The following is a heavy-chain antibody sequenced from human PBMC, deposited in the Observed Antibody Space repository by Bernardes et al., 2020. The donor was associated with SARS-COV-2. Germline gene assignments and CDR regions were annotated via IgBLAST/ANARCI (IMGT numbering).Heavy chain of an antibody. CDR3: AKAYEQWLGLGYYGMDV. CDR2: ISYDGRYI. CDR1: GFSFITYG. D-gene: IGHD6-19*01. J-gene: IGHJ6*02. Sequence: GGSLRLSCAASGFSFITYGMHWVRQAPGKGLEWVAIISYDGRYIYYSDSVKGRFTISRDNSADTLHLQLKNVRPEDTAVYYCAKAYEQWLGLGYYGMDVWGQGTTVTVSS. V-gene: IGHV3-30*18.